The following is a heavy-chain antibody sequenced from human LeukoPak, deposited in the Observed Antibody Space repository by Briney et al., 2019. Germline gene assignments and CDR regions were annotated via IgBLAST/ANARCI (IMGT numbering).Heavy chain of an antibody. CDR1: GFTFSSYS. CDR3: ARATDGDYVPY. CDR2: TSSSSSYI. D-gene: IGHD4-17*01. J-gene: IGHJ4*02. Sequence: GGSLRLSCAASGFTFSSYSMNWVRQAPGKGLGWVSSTSSSSSYINYADSVKGRFTISKDNAKNSLYLQMNSLRAEDTAVYYCARATDGDYVPYWGQGTLVTVSS. V-gene: IGHV3-21*01.